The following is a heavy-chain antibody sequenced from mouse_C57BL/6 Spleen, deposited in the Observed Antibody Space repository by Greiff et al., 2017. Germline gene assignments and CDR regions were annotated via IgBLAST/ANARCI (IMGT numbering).Heavy chain of an antibody. Sequence: EVQLVESGGGLVKPGGSLKLSCAASGFTFSDYGMHWVRQAPEKGLEWVAYISSGSSTIYYADTVKGRFTISRDNAKNTLFLQMTSLRSEDTAMYYCARDYYGSSPFFAYWGQGTLVTVSA. CDR1: GFTFSDYG. J-gene: IGHJ3*01. CDR2: ISSGSSTI. D-gene: IGHD1-1*01. V-gene: IGHV5-17*01. CDR3: ARDYYGSSPFFAY.